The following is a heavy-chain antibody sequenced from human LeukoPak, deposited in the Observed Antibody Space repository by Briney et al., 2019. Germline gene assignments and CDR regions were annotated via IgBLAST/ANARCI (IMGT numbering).Heavy chain of an antibody. CDR1: GGSISSYY. V-gene: IGHV4-59*08. D-gene: IGHD7-27*01. J-gene: IGHJ2*01. CDR3: ARRDWGHWYFDL. CDR2: IYYSGST. Sequence: PSETLSLTCTVSGGSISSYYWSWIRQPPGKGLEWIGYIYYSGSTNYNPSLKSRVTISVDTSKNRFSLKLSSVTAADTAVYYCARRDWGHWYFDLWGRGTLVTVSS.